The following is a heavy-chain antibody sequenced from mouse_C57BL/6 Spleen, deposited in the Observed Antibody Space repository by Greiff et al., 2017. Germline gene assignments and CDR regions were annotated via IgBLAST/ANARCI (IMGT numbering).Heavy chain of an antibody. D-gene: IGHD1-1*01. CDR2: INPYNGDT. J-gene: IGHJ2*01. Sequence: VQLQQSGPELVKPGDSVKISCKASGYSFTGYFMNWVMQSHGKSLEWIGRINPYNGDTFYNQKFKGKATLTVDKSSSTAHMELRSLTSEDSAVYYCARNPITTVVRYYYDYWGQGTTLTVAS. CDR3: ARNPITTVVRYYYDY. CDR1: GYSFTGYF. V-gene: IGHV1-20*01.